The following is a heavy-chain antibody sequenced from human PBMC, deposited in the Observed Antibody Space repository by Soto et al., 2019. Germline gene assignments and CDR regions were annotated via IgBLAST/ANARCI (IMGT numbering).Heavy chain of an antibody. CDR2: INAYNGNT. CDR3: XXDWFGVDY. J-gene: IGHJ4*02. D-gene: IGHD3-16*01. Sequence: QVQLVQSGAEVKKPGASVKVSCKASGYTFTSYGISWVRQAPGQGLEWMGWINAYNGNTNYAQKLQGRVTMTTDTSXXXXXXXXXXXXXXXTAXXXXXXDWFGVDYWGQGTLVTVSS. V-gene: IGHV1-18*01. CDR1: GYTFTSYG.